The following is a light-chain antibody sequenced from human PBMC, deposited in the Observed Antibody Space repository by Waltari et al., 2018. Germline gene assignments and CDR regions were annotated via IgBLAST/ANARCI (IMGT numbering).Light chain of an antibody. J-gene: IGKJ1*01. V-gene: IGKV3-20*01. CDR1: QSVSRA. Sequence: EIVLTQSPGTLSLSPGERATLSCRASQSVSRALALYQQKPGQAPRLLIYGASTRATGVPDRFSGSGSGTDFSLTISSLDPEDFAVYYCQHYVKLPVTYGQGTKVEI. CDR3: QHYVKLPVT. CDR2: GAS.